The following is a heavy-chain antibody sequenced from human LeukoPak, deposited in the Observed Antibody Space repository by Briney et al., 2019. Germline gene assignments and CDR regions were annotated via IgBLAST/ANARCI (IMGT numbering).Heavy chain of an antibody. CDR1: GFTFSSYA. Sequence: PGGSLRLSCAASGFTFSSYAMSWVRQAPGKGLEWVSVIRGSGGGTDYADSVTGRFTISRDNSKNTLYLQMNSLRVEDTAVYYCATRQLQLRLNWIDYWGQGTLVTVSS. V-gene: IGHV3-23*01. CDR2: IRGSGGGT. J-gene: IGHJ4*02. D-gene: IGHD5-18*01. CDR3: ATRQLQLRLNWIDY.